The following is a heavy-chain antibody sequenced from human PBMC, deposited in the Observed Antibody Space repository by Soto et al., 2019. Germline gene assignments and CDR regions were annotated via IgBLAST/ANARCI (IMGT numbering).Heavy chain of an antibody. CDR1: GGSISSSSYY. Sequence: SETLSLTCTVSGGSISSSSYYWGWIRQPPGKGLEWIGSIYYSGSTYYNPSLKSRVTISVDTSKNQFSLKLSSVTAADTAVYYCARHPSYDYGDYYGWFDPWGQGTLVS. V-gene: IGHV4-39*01. CDR3: ARHPSYDYGDYYGWFDP. D-gene: IGHD4-17*01. J-gene: IGHJ5*02. CDR2: IYYSGST.